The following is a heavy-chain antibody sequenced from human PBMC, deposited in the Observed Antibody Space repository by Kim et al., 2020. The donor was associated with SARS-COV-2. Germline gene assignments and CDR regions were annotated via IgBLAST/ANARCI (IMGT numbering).Heavy chain of an antibody. CDR3: ARLYYDSSGYYFDS. J-gene: IGHJ4*02. V-gene: IGHV3-23*01. Sequence: ADSVKGRFTNARDNSKNTLYLQMNSLRAEDTAVYYCARLYYDSSGYYFDSWGQGTLVTVSS. D-gene: IGHD3-22*01.